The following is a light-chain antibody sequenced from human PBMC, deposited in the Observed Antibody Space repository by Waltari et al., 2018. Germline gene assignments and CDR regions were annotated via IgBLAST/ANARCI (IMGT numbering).Light chain of an antibody. Sequence: ELVMTQSPGTLSVSPGEGATLSCRASQSVSSKVAWYQQRPGQAPRLLIFGASTRATGIPARFSGSESGTEFTLTISSLQSEDSGVYFCQQYTTRPLTFGGGTKVEI. CDR2: GAS. V-gene: IGKV3-15*01. J-gene: IGKJ4*01. CDR1: QSVSSK. CDR3: QQYTTRPLT.